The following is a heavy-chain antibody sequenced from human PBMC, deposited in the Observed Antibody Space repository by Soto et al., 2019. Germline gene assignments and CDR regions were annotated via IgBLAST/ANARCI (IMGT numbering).Heavy chain of an antibody. Sequence: QVQLVQSGAEVKKPGSSVKVSCKASGGTFSSYAISWVRQAPGQGLEWMGGIIPIFGTANYAQKFQGRVTITAGESTSTAYMALSSLRSEDTAVYYWARGGRKGSSWPYSSYGMDVWGQGTTVTVSS. CDR2: IIPIFGTA. CDR3: ARGGRKGSSWPYSSYGMDV. V-gene: IGHV1-69*01. J-gene: IGHJ6*02. CDR1: GGTFSSYA. D-gene: IGHD6-13*01.